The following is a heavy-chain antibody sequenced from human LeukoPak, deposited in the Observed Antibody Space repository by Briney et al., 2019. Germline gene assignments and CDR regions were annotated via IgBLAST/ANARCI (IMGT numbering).Heavy chain of an antibody. D-gene: IGHD1-26*01. J-gene: IGHJ4*02. CDR3: ARDMFIGIVGSPARDFAFDY. CDR2: IKKDGSEK. Sequence: GGSLRLSCAASGFTFSSYWMSWVRQAPGKGLEWVANIKKDGSEKYYVDSVKGRFTISRDNAKTSLYLQMNSLRAEDTAVYYCARDMFIGIVGSPARDFAFDYWGQGTLVTVSS. CDR1: GFTFSSYW. V-gene: IGHV3-7*01.